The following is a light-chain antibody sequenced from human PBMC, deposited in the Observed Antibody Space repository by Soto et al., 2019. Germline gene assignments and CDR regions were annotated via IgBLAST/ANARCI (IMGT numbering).Light chain of an antibody. Sequence: DIQMTQSPSSLSASVGDRVTITCRASQSISNSLNWYQQKPGKAPDLLIYAASNLQSGVPSRFTGSGSGTDFTLTISSLQPEDFTPYYCQQSYSSPQMYTFGQGTKLEIK. CDR2: AAS. J-gene: IGKJ2*01. CDR3: QQSYSSPQMYT. V-gene: IGKV1-39*01. CDR1: QSISNS.